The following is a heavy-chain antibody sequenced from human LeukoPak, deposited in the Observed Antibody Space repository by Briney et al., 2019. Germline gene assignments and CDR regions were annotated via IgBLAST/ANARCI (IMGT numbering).Heavy chain of an antibody. D-gene: IGHD5-12*01. CDR1: GFTLSSYG. J-gene: IGHJ4*02. CDR3: AKNRIVATPEGFDY. CDR2: IRYDGSNK. Sequence: GGSLRLSCAASGFTLSSYGMHWVRQAPGKGLEWVAFIRYDGSNKYYADSVKGRFTISRDNSKNTLYLQMNSLRAEDTAVYYCAKNRIVATPEGFDYWGQGTLVTVSS. V-gene: IGHV3-30*02.